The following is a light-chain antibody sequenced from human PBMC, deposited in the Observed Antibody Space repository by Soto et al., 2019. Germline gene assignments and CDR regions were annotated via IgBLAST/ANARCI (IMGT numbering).Light chain of an antibody. V-gene: IGLV2-14*01. CDR1: TRYIAVYNY. Sequence: QSALTQPASVSGSRGQSITISCTGTTRYIAVYNYISWYQQLPGKAPKLMIYQVTIRPSGISNRFSGSKSGNTASLTISLLKAEDEADYYCTSFSSSTSLYVFGTGTKVTVL. J-gene: IGLJ1*01. CDR2: QVT. CDR3: TSFSSSTSLYV.